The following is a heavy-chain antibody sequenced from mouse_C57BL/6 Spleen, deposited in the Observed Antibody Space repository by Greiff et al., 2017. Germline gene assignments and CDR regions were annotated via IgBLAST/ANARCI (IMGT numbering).Heavy chain of an antibody. J-gene: IGHJ4*01. Sequence: QVQLQQPGAELVKPGASVKMSCKASGYTFTSYWITWVKQRPGQGLEWIGDIYPGSGSTNYNEKFKSKATLTVDTSSSTAYIRLSSLTSEDSAVYCSARDWGPHAMDYWGQGTSVTVSS. CDR3: ARDWGPHAMDY. V-gene: IGHV1-55*01. CDR2: IYPGSGST. CDR1: GYTFTSYW. D-gene: IGHD4-1*01.